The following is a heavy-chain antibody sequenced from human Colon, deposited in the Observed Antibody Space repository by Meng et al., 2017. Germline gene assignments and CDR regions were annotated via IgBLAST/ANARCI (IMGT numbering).Heavy chain of an antibody. CDR2: INSDGSRT. Sequence: EVQLVESGGGLVQPGVSLRLSCAASGFTFSSYGMHWVRQAPGKGLMWVSRINSDGSRTSCADSMKGRFTISRDNAKNTLYLQMNSLTVEDTAVYYCAKPWGYWGQGTLVTVSS. D-gene: IGHD1-14*01. V-gene: IGHV3-74*01. J-gene: IGHJ1*01. CDR1: GFTFSSYG. CDR3: AKPWGY.